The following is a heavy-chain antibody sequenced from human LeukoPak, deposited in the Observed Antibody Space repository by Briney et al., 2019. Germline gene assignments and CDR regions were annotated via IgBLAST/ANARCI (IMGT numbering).Heavy chain of an antibody. CDR1: GFTFSGSE. CDR3: AAAGFDY. CDR2: ISRSGGSI. J-gene: IGHJ4*02. Sequence: GGSLRLSCAASGFTFSGSEMNWVRQAPGKGLEWVSGISRSGGSIYYADSVQGRFTISSDNAKKSLHLQMNSLRAEDTAVSYCAAAGFDYWGQGTLVTVSS. V-gene: IGHV3-48*03.